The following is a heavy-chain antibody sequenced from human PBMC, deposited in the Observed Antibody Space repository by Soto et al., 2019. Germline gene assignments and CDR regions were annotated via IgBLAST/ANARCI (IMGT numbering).Heavy chain of an antibody. CDR1: GGTFSNYA. CDR2: INPHGGST. V-gene: IGHV1-46*01. CDR3: ARSSGGNFGIIIEGSNWFDP. J-gene: IGHJ5*02. Sequence: ASVKVSCKASGGTFSNYAVNWVRQAPGQGLEWMGVINPHGGSTKYAQKFQGRVTMTRDTSRSTVYMELRSLRSDDTAIYYCARSSGGNFGIIIEGSNWFDPWGQGTLVTVSS. D-gene: IGHD3-3*01.